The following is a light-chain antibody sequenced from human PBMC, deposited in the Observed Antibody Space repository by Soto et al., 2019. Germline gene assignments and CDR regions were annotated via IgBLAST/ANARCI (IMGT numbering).Light chain of an antibody. CDR3: HQRQSWPRT. CDR1: QYINTR. J-gene: IGKJ1*01. CDR2: QTS. Sequence: PGYRATLSCRASQYINTRLAWYQHRPGQAPRLLIYQTSIRAAGIPARFSASGSGTDFTLTISDVQPEDFALYYCHQRQSWPRTFGQGTKVDIK. V-gene: IGKV3-11*01.